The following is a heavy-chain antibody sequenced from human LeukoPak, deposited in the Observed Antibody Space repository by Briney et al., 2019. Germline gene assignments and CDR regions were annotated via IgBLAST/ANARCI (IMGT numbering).Heavy chain of an antibody. J-gene: IGHJ4*02. V-gene: IGHV1-3*01. CDR3: SLADYGDY. CDR2: INAGNGNT. CDR1: GYTFTSYA. Sequence: ASVTVSCKASGYTFTSYAVHWARQAPGQRLEWMGWINAGNGNTKYLQKFQGRVTFTRDTSASTAYMELSSLRSEDTAVYYCSLADYGDYWGQGTLVTVSS.